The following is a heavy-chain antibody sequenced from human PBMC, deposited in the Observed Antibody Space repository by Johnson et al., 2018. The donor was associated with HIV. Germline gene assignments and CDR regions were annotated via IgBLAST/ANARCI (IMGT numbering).Heavy chain of an antibody. V-gene: IGHV3-33*06. CDR2: ISYVGTNE. D-gene: IGHD6-13*01. Sequence: QMQLVESGGGVVQPGGSLRLSCATSRFTFSYYGLHWVRQAPGKGLAWVAVISYVGTNEDYADSVKDRFTISRDNSKNTLYLQMNRLRAEDTAVYYCANVGSGYSSSSWGQGTVVTVSS. CDR3: ANVGSGYSSSS. CDR1: RFTFSYYG. J-gene: IGHJ3*01.